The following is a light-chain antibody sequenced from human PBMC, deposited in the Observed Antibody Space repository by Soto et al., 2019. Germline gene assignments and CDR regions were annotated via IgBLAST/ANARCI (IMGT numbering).Light chain of an antibody. CDR2: TLS. V-gene: IGKV2-40*01. CDR3: MQRIKFPLT. Sequence: DIVMTQSPLSLPVTPGGPASITCRSSQSLLHDDDGNIHVDWFLQKPGQSPQLLIYTLSYRASGVPDRFSGSGSDTDFTLKISRVEAEDVGVYYCMQRIKFPLTFGPGTKVDIK. CDR1: QSLLHDDDGNIH. J-gene: IGKJ3*01.